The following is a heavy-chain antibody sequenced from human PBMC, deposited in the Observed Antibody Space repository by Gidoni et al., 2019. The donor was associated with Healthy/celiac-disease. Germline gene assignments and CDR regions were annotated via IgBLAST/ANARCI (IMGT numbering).Heavy chain of an antibody. Sequence: EVQLVESGGGLVQPGGSLRLSCAASGFTFSSYWMSWVRQAPGKGLEWVANIKQDGSEKYYVDSVKGRFTISRDNAKNSLYLQMNSLRAEDTAVYYCARGRTTVTTPYAFDIWGQGTMVTVSS. J-gene: IGHJ3*02. V-gene: IGHV3-7*01. CDR2: IKQDGSEK. D-gene: IGHD4-17*01. CDR1: GFTFSSYW. CDR3: ARGRTTVTTPYAFDI.